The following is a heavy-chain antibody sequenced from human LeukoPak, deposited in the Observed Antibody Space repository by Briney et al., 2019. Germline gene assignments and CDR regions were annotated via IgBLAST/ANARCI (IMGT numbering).Heavy chain of an antibody. D-gene: IGHD3-22*01. CDR1: GYTFTGYY. CDR3: ARDADYYDTWFDP. J-gene: IGHJ5*02. Sequence: AASVKVSCKASGYTFTGYYMHWVRQAPGQGLEWMGWINPNSGGTNYAQKFQGRVTMTRDTSISTAYMELSRLRSDDTAVYYCARDADYYDTWFDPWGQGTLVTVSS. V-gene: IGHV1-2*02. CDR2: INPNSGGT.